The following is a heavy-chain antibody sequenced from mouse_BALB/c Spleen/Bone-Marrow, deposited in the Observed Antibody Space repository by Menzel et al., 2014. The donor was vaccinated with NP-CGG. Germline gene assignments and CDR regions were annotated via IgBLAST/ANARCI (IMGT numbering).Heavy chain of an antibody. V-gene: IGHV1-80*01. CDR3: ARWYRDPHFAMDY. Sequence: VQLQRSGAELVRPGSSVKISCKASGYAFSSYWMNWVKQRPGQGLEWIGQIYPGDGDTNYNGNFKGKATLTADKSSSTAYMQLSSLTSEDSAVYFCARWYRDPHFAMDYWGPGTSVTVSS. J-gene: IGHJ4*01. CDR2: IYPGDGDT. CDR1: GYAFSSYW. D-gene: IGHD2-14*01.